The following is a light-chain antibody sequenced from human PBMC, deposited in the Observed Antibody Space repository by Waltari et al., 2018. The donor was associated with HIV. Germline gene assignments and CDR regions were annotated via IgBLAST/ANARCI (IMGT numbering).Light chain of an antibody. CDR3: MQALQTPRT. J-gene: IGKJ1*01. CDR1: ESLLYANGYNY. CDR2: LGS. V-gene: IGKV2-28*01. Sequence: ETVMTQSPLSLPVTPGEPASISCTSSESLLYANGYNYLDWYVQKPGQSPQLLIYLGSHRASGVPDRFSGSGSGTDFTLKISRVEAGDVGVYYCMQALQTPRTFGQGTKVEIK.